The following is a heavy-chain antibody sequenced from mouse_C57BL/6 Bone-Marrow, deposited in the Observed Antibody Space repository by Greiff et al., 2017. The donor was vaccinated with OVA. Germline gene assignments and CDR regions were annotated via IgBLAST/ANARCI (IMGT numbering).Heavy chain of an antibody. CDR1: GFNIKDDY. V-gene: IGHV14-4*01. CDR2: IDPENGDT. D-gene: IGHD1-1*02. J-gene: IGHJ2*01. Sequence: VQLQQSGAELVRPGASVKLSCTASGFNIKDDYMHWVKQRPEQGLEWIGWIDPENGDTEYASKFQGKATITADTSSNTAYLQLSSLTSEDTAVYYCTTCGQGCDYWGQGTTRTVSS. CDR3: TTCGQGCDY.